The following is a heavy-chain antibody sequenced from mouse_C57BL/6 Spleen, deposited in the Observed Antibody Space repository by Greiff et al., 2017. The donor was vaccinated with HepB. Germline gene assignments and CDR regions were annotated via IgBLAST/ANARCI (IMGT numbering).Heavy chain of an antibody. J-gene: IGHJ4*01. Sequence: VQLQQPGAELVKPGASVKLSCKASGYTFTSYWMHWVKQRPGQGLEWIGMIHPNSGSTNYNEKFKSKATLTVDKSSSTAYMQLSSLTSEDSAVYYCARARFTTVVVPYAMDYWGQGTSVTVSS. CDR1: GYTFTSYW. CDR2: IHPNSGST. V-gene: IGHV1-64*01. D-gene: IGHD1-1*01. CDR3: ARARFTTVVVPYAMDY.